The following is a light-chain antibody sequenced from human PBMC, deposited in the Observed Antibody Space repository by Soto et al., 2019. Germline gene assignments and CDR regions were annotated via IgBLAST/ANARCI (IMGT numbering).Light chain of an antibody. V-gene: IGLV1-47*02. Sequence: QSVVTQAPSVSGTPGQRVTISCSGSSSNIGGNAVYWYQQVPGSAPRLVIHSNDQRLFGVPDRFSGSRSGTSASLAVSGLRSEDEADYYCVAWDDSLAVYVFGTGTKLTVL. CDR2: SND. CDR1: SSNIGGNA. CDR3: VAWDDSLAVYV. J-gene: IGLJ1*01.